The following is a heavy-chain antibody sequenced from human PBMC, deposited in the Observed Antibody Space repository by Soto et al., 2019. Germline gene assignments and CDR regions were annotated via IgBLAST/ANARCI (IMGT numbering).Heavy chain of an antibody. V-gene: IGHV3-15*07. CDR3: TTENGRRVGLWSYFDY. J-gene: IGHJ4*02. D-gene: IGHD5-18*01. CDR1: GFTFSNAR. CDR2: IKSKTDGGTT. Sequence: GGSLRLSCAASGFTFSNARMNWVRQAPGKGLEWVGRIKSKTDGGTTDYPAPVNRRFTNSGDDSKHTPYLQTNSLKTEEAVVYYCTTENGRRVGLWSYFDYWGQGTLVTVSS.